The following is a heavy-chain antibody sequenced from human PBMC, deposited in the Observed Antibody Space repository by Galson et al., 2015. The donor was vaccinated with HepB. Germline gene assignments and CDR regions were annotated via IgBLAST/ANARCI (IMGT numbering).Heavy chain of an antibody. V-gene: IGHV3-23*01. Sequence: SLRLSCAAPGFNLKNYVMNWVRQAPGKGLEWVALSNENGRSTFYSDSVKGRFIISRDISKNTVYLQMNSLRAEDTARYHCAKVLPQNGWAAVDHWGQGTLVTVSS. CDR3: AKVLPQNGWAAVDH. CDR1: GFNLKNYV. D-gene: IGHD6-25*01. CDR2: SNENGRST. J-gene: IGHJ4*02.